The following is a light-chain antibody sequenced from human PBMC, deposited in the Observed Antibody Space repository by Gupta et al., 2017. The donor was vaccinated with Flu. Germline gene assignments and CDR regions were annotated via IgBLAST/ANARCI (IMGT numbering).Light chain of an antibody. Sequence: PVTLSVSPGERATLSCRASQSVSSNLAWYQQIPGQAPRLLISGESTRATGIPARFSGSGSGTEFTLTISSLQSEDFAVYYCQQDNSWPRTFGGGTKVEIK. V-gene: IGKV3-15*01. CDR3: QQDNSWPRT. CDR1: QSVSSN. CDR2: GES. J-gene: IGKJ4*01.